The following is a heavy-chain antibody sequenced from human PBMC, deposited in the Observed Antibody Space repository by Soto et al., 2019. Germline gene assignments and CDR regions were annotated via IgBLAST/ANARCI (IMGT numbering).Heavy chain of an antibody. Sequence: EVQLLESGGGLVQPGGSLRLSCAASGFTFSSYAMSWVRQAPGKGLEWVSVISGSGGSTYYADSVKGRFTISRGNSKNTLYLQMNSLRGEDTAVYYCARRSSGWYFDYWGQGTLVTVSS. CDR1: GFTFSSYA. D-gene: IGHD6-19*01. V-gene: IGHV3-23*01. CDR3: ARRSSGWYFDY. CDR2: ISGSGGST. J-gene: IGHJ4*02.